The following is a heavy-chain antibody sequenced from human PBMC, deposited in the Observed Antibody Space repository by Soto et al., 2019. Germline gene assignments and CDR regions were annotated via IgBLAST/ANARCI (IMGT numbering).Heavy chain of an antibody. D-gene: IGHD2-15*01. CDR3: ARGSRYFQTDY. CDR2: INSDGSTT. V-gene: IGHV3-74*01. Sequence: GGSLRLSCAASGFTFSDYYMTWIRQAPGKGLEWVSYINSDGSTTNYADSVKGRFTISRDNAKNTLYLQMNSLRAEDTAVYYCARGSRYFQTDYWGQGTLVTVSS. CDR1: GFTFSDYY. J-gene: IGHJ4*02.